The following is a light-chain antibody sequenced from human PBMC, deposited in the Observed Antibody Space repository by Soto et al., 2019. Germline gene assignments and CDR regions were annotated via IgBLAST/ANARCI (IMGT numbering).Light chain of an antibody. CDR3: YSSAGSSTFAF. J-gene: IGLJ2*01. V-gene: IGLV2-23*03. CDR2: EGV. CDR1: SSDVGSFNL. Sequence: QSVLTQPASVSGSPGQSITISCTGSSSDVGSFNLVSWYQHHPAKAPKLIIYEGVKRPSGVSIRFSGSKSGSTASLTISGVQAEDEADYYCYSSAGSSTFAFFGGGTKLTVL.